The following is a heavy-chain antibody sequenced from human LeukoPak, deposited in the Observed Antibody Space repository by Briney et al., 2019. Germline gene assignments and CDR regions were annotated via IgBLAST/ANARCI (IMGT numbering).Heavy chain of an antibody. V-gene: IGHV3-66*01. CDR3: ARDLVVAGTYGFGN. CDR1: GFSVSSDY. J-gene: IGHJ4*02. CDR2: IYSGGKT. D-gene: IGHD2-15*01. Sequence: GGSLRLSCAASGFSVSSDYMSWVRQAPGKGLEWVSSIYSGGKTLYADSVKDRFTISRDNSENTLHLQITSLRVEDAAMYYCARDLVVAGTYGFGNWGQGTLVTVSS.